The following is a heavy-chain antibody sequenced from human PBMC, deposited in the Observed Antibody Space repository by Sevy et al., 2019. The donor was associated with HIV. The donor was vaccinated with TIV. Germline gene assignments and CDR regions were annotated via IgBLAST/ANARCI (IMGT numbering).Heavy chain of an antibody. CDR2: ISTYNNNI. V-gene: IGHV1-18*01. Sequence: ASGKVSCKTSGYIFNTFAISWLRQAPGQGPEWMGWISTYNNNIQYAQKFQGRVTMTKDTSTSTAYMEVKSLRSDDTAVYYCAREGYGDNGWLDPWGQGTLVTVSS. CDR1: GYIFNTFA. J-gene: IGHJ5*02. CDR3: AREGYGDNGWLDP. D-gene: IGHD5-18*01.